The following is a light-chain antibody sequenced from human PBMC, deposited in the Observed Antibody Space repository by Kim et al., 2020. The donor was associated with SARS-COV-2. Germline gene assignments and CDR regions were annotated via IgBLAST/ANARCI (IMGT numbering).Light chain of an antibody. V-gene: IGLV1-47*01. CDR1: IPNIGSNY. J-gene: IGLJ2*01. CDR2: RNN. Sequence: GQKVTMFCSGDIPNIGSNYVFWYQQLPRTAPKLLIYRNNQRPSGVPDRFSGSKSGTSASLAISGLRSEDEAHYFCSAWDDSLRGIVFGEGTQLTVL. CDR3: SAWDDSLRGIV.